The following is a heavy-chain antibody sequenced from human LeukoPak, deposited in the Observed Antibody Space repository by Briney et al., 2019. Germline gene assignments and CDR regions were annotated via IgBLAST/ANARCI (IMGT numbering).Heavy chain of an antibody. CDR2: INHSGST. V-gene: IGHV4-34*01. D-gene: IGHD2-21*01. Sequence: PSETLSLTCAVYGGSFSGYYWSWIRQPPGKGLEWIGEINHSGSTNYDPSLKSRVTISVDTSKNQFSLKLSSVTAADTAVYYCARDCDWFDPWGQGTLVTVSS. CDR3: ARDCDWFDP. CDR1: GGSFSGYY. J-gene: IGHJ5*02.